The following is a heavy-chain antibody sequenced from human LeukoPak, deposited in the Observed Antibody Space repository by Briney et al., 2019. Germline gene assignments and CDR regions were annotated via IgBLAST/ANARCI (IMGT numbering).Heavy chain of an antibody. D-gene: IGHD1-26*01. CDR3: ARHPYSGSYHFDY. Sequence: ASVKVSCKASGYIFTDYYMHWVRQAPGQGLEWMGWINPNSGGTNYAQKFQGRVTMTRDTSISTAYMELSRLTSDDTAVYYCARHPYSGSYHFDYWGQGTLVTVSS. V-gene: IGHV1-2*02. J-gene: IGHJ4*02. CDR1: GYIFTDYY. CDR2: INPNSGGT.